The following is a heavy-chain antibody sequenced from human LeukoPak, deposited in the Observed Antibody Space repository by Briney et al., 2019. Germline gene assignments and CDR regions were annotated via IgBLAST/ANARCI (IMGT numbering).Heavy chain of an antibody. D-gene: IGHD6-19*01. CDR2: VFHTGDS. V-gene: IGHV4-59*08. J-gene: IGHJ4*02. Sequence: PSETLSLTCAVSGDSASFSYWSWIRQPPGQGLGWIGDVFHTGDSNSNPSLKRRVTMSLDPSKNQLSPRLTPVTAADTAVYYCARAVAGTEPPFFDSWGQGTLVTVSS. CDR3: ARAVAGTEPPFFDS. CDR1: GDSASFSY.